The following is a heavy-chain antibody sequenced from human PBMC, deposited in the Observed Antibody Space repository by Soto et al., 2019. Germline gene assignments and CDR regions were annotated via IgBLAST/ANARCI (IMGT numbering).Heavy chain of an antibody. V-gene: IGHV3-74*01. J-gene: IGHJ4*02. D-gene: IGHD2-15*01. CDR3: ARAGYCNPGGRYSSYFDY. Sequence: GGSLRLSCAASGFNFGPFWMHWVRQAPGKGLVWVSRINSDGSSTSYADVVKGRFTISRDNAKNTVYLQMNSLRAEDTAVYFCARAGYCNPGGRYSSYFDYWGQGALVTVSS. CDR2: INSDGSST. CDR1: GFNFGPFW.